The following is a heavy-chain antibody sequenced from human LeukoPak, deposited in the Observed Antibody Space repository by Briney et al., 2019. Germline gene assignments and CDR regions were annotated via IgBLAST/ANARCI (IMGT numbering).Heavy chain of an antibody. CDR3: AVEMAAYFDY. CDR1: GGSISSSSYY. J-gene: IGHJ4*02. D-gene: IGHD5-24*01. CDR2: INYSGST. V-gene: IGHV4-39*01. Sequence: PSETLSLTCTVSGGSISSSSYYWGWIRQPPGKGLEWIGSINYSGSTYYNPSLKSRVTISVDTSKNQFSLKLSSVTAADTAVYYCAVEMAAYFDYWGQGTLVTVSS.